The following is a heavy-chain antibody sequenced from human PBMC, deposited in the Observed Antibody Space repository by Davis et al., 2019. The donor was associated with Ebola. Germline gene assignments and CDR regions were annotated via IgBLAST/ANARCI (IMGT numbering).Heavy chain of an antibody. D-gene: IGHD2-15*01. J-gene: IGHJ6*02. CDR3: ARGRGNIVVVVAATPAYYYYGMDV. V-gene: IGHV1-69*13. CDR2: IIPIFGTA. Sequence: SVKVSCKASGGTFSSYAISWVRQAPGQGLEWMGGIIPIFGTANYAQKFQGRVTITADESTSTAYMELSSLRSEDTAVYYCARGRGNIVVVVAATPAYYYYGMDVWGQGTTVTVSS. CDR1: GGTFSSYA.